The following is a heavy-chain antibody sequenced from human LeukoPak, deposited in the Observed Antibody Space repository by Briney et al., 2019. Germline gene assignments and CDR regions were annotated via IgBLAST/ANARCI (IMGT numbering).Heavy chain of an antibody. J-gene: IGHJ4*02. Sequence: SETLSLTCTVSGGSISSSSYYWGWIRQPPGKGLEWIGSIYYSGSTYYNPSPKSRVTISVDTSKNQFSLKLSSVTAADTAVYYCARRTYYYDSSGYYSMGMYYFDYWGQGTLVTVSS. CDR3: ARRTYYYDSSGYYSMGMYYFDY. CDR1: GGSISSSSYY. D-gene: IGHD3-22*01. V-gene: IGHV4-39*01. CDR2: IYYSGST.